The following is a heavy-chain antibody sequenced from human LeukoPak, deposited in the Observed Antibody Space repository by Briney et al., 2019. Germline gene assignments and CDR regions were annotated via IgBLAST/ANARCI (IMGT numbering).Heavy chain of an antibody. CDR3: ARSPRIQLWLRHAFDI. J-gene: IGHJ3*02. CDR1: GGSFSGYY. D-gene: IGHD5-18*01. V-gene: IGHV4-34*01. CDR2: INHSGST. Sequence: SETLSLTCAVYGGSFSGYYWSWLRQPPGKGLEGVGEINHSGSTNYNPSLKSRVTISVDTSKNQFSLKLSSVTAADTAVYYCARSPRIQLWLRHAFDIWGQGTMVTVSS.